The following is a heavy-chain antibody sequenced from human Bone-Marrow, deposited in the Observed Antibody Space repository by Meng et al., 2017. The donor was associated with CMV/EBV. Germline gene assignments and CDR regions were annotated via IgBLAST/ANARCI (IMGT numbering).Heavy chain of an antibody. J-gene: IGHJ4*02. V-gene: IGHV4-34*01. D-gene: IGHD2-2*01. Sequence: GSLRLSCAVYGGSFSGYYWSWIRQPPGKGLEWIGEINHSGSTNYNPSLKSRVTISVDTSKNQFSLKLSSVTAADTAVYYCARVYCSSTSCYSFDYWGQGTLATVSS. CDR1: GGSFSGYY. CDR2: INHSGST. CDR3: ARVYCSSTSCYSFDY.